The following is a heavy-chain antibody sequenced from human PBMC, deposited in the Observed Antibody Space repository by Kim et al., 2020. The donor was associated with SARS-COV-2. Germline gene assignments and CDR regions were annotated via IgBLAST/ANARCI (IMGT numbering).Heavy chain of an antibody. J-gene: IGHJ4*02. Sequence: SETLSLTCTVSGGSISSYYWSWIRQPPGKGLEWIGYIYYSGSTNYNPSLKSRVTISVDTSKNQFSLKLSSVTAADTAVYYCARIGASDMVRGVIINYYFDYWGQGTLVTVSS. CDR2: IYYSGST. D-gene: IGHD3-10*01. CDR3: ARIGASDMVRGVIINYYFDY. CDR1: GGSISSYY. V-gene: IGHV4-59*01.